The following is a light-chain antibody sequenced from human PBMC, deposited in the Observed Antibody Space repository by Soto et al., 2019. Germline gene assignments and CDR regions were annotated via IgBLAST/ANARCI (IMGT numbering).Light chain of an antibody. CDR3: CSSAGSSTVI. CDR1: SSDVGTYNL. CDR2: DGG. Sequence: QSVRTQPASVSGTPGQSITISCTGTSSDVGTYNLVSWYQQHPGKAPKLMIYDGGKRPSGVSNRFSGSKSGNTATLTISGLQAEDEADYYCCSSAGSSTVIFGGGAKLTVL. J-gene: IGLJ2*01. V-gene: IGLV2-23*01.